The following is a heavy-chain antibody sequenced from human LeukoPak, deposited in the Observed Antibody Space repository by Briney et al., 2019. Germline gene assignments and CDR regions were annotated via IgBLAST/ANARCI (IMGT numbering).Heavy chain of an antibody. Sequence: GGSLRLSWAAAGFTFISYAMSWVRQAPGKGLEWVSAISGGGGNTYFAASVKGRFTISRDNSKNTLYLQMNSLRAEDTAVYYCAKGPWLAYPYYFNYWGQGTLVTVSS. CDR2: ISGGGGNT. J-gene: IGHJ4*02. CDR3: AKGPWLAYPYYFNY. CDR1: GFTFISYA. D-gene: IGHD6-19*01. V-gene: IGHV3-23*01.